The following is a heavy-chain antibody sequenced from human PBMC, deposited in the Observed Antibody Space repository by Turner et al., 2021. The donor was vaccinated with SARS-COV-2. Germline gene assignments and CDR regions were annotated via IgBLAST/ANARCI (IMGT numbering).Heavy chain of an antibody. V-gene: IGHV3-9*01. D-gene: IGHD3-16*01. CDR2: ISWNSGNI. Sequence: EVQLVESGGGLVQPGRSLRLTCAASGFTFDDYAMHWVRQAPGKGLGWVSGISWNSGNIGYADSVKGRFTISRDNAKNSLSLHMSSLRADDTALYYCARTRTAGGLNAMDVWGQGTTVTVSS. J-gene: IGHJ6*02. CDR3: ARTRTAGGLNAMDV. CDR1: GFTFDDYA.